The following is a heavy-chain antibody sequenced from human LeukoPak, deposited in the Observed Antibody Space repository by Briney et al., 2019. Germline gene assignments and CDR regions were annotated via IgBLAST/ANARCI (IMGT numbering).Heavy chain of an antibody. J-gene: IGHJ6*02. Sequence: ASVKVSCKASGYTFNNYGVSWVRQAPGQGLEWMGWISAKTGNTNYARKVQGRVTMTTDTSTTTAYMELRSLGSDDTAVYYCARGSYPYSHGMDVWGQGTTVTVSS. CDR1: GYTFNNYG. CDR3: ARGSYPYSHGMDV. D-gene: IGHD1-26*01. V-gene: IGHV1-18*01. CDR2: ISAKTGNT.